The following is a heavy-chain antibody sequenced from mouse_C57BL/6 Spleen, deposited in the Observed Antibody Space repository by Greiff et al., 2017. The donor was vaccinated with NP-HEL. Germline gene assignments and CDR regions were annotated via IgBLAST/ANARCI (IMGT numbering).Heavy chain of an antibody. V-gene: IGHV5-17*01. CDR2: ISSGSSTI. J-gene: IGHJ1*03. CDR1: GFTFSDYG. D-gene: IGHD1-1*01. Sequence: EVLLVESGGGLVKPGGSLKLSCEASGFTFSDYGMHWVRQAPEKGLEWVAYISSGSSTIYYADTVKGRFTISRDNAKNTLYLQMTSLRSEDTAMYFCARPSIIGWYFDVWGTGTTVTVAS. CDR3: ARPSIIGWYFDV.